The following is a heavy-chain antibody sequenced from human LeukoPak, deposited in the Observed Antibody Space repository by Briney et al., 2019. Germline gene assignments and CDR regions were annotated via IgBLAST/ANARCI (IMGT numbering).Heavy chain of an antibody. CDR3: ARALPSSWYFFDY. CDR2: ISSSGSTI. V-gene: IGHV3-48*04. CDR1: GFSFNIYW. Sequence: GGSLRLSCAASGFSFNIYWMSWVRQAPGKGLQWVSYISSSGSTIYYADSVKGRFTISRDNAKNSLYLQMNSLRAEDTAVYYCARALPSSWYFFDYWGQGTLVTVSS. J-gene: IGHJ4*02. D-gene: IGHD6-13*01.